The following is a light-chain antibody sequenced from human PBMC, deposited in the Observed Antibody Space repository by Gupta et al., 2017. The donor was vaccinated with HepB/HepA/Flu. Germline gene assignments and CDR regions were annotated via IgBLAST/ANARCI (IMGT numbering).Light chain of an antibody. CDR3: QQGYSLPFT. CDR2: STY. CDR1: QTFNNF. Sequence: DIHMTQSPSSLSASIGDRVTITCRASQTFNNFLNWYQQKPGKAPKLLIFSTYNLQSDVPSRFSGSGSGTDFTLTISNLQPEDSATYYCQQGYSLPFTFGPGTKINIK. J-gene: IGKJ3*01. V-gene: IGKV1-39*01.